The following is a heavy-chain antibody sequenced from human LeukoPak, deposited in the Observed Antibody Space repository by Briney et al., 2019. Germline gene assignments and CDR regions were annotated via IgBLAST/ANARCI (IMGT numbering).Heavy chain of an antibody. CDR3: AKVQYGSGSEFPFDY. Sequence: GGSLRLSCAASGFTFDDYAMHWVRQAPGKGLEWVSGISWNSGSIGYADSVKGRFTISRDNAKNSLYLQMNSLRAEGTALYYCAKVQYGSGSEFPFDYWGQGTLVTVSS. V-gene: IGHV3-9*01. CDR2: ISWNSGSI. D-gene: IGHD6-19*01. J-gene: IGHJ4*02. CDR1: GFTFDDYA.